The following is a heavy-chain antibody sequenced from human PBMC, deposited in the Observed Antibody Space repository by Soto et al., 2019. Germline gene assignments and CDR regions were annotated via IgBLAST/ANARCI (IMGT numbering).Heavy chain of an antibody. CDR2: INPSGGST. CDR3: AKDVRYYYGSGTDFDY. V-gene: IGHV1-46*01. J-gene: IGHJ4*02. CDR1: GYTFTSYY. Sequence: ASVKVSCKASGYTFTSYYMHWVRQAPGQGLEWMGIINPSGGSTSYAQKFQGRVTMTRDTSTSTVYMELSSLRSEDTAVYYCAKDVRYYYGSGTDFDYWGQGTLVTVSS. D-gene: IGHD3-10*01.